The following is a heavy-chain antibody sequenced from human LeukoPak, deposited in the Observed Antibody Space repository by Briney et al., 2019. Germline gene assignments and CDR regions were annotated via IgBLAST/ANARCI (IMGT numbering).Heavy chain of an antibody. J-gene: IGHJ5*02. V-gene: IGHV4-39*01. Sequence: PSKTLSLTCIVSGGSISSSSYYWAWVRQPPGKGLEWIADIYYAGSSYYNSSLKSRVTTSVDTSKNQFSLKLSSVTAADTAVYYCARHVLSGAGGANWFDPWGQGTLGTVSS. CDR2: IYYAGSS. D-gene: IGHD2/OR15-2a*01. CDR3: ARHVLSGAGGANWFDP. CDR1: GGSISSSSYY.